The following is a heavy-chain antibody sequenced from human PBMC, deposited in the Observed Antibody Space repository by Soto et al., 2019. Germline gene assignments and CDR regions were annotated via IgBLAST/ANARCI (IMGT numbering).Heavy chain of an antibody. D-gene: IGHD2-2*02. CDR2: ISGGGGGT. J-gene: IGHJ3*02. CDR1: GVTFGSYA. Sequence: EVQLLESGGGLVQPGGSLRLSCAASGVTFGSYAMNWVRQAPGKGLEWVSGISGGGGGTYYADSVKGRFTISRDHSKNTLYLQMNSLRVEDSAVYHCAKGQTYRRDATGHDAFDIRGQGTMVTVSS. V-gene: IGHV3-23*01. CDR3: AKGQTYRRDATGHDAFDI.